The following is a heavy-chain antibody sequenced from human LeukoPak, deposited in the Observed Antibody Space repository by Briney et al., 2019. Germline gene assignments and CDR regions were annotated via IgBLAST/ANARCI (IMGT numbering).Heavy chain of an antibody. CDR2: SNHSGST. CDR3: ARGRIDDSSGYYYRYPWFDP. Sequence: PSETLSLTCAVYGGSFSGYYWSWIRQPPGKGLEWIGESNHSGSTNYNPSLKSRVTISVDTSKNQFSLKLSSVTAADTAVYYCARGRIDDSSGYYYRYPWFDPWGQGTLVTVSS. CDR1: GGSFSGYY. D-gene: IGHD3-22*01. J-gene: IGHJ5*02. V-gene: IGHV4-34*01.